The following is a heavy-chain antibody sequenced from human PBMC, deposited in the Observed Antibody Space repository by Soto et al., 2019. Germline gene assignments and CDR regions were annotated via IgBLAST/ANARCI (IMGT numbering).Heavy chain of an antibody. CDR2: IYHSGGA. CDR3: ARDYYGAGSQYYYYGMEV. V-gene: IGHV4-31*03. J-gene: IGHJ6*02. D-gene: IGHD3-10*01. CDR1: GDSITSGGYY. Sequence: PSETLSLTCTVSGDSITSGGYYWSWLRQPPGKGLEWIGYIYHSGGASYNPSLRGRAVISIDTSKNQFSLRLNAVTAADTATYYCARDYYGAGSQYYYYGMEVWGQGTTVTGSS.